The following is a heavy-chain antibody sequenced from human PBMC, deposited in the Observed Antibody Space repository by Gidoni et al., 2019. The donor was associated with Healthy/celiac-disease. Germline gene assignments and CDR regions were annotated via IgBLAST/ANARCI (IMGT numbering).Heavy chain of an antibody. CDR3: ARTYSSSWTRRMWGYFDY. D-gene: IGHD6-13*01. CDR1: GFTFSSYS. CDR2: ISSSSSYI. J-gene: IGHJ4*02. V-gene: IGHV3-21*01. Sequence: EVQLVESGGGLVKPGGSLRLSCAASGFTFSSYSMNWVRQAPGKGLEWVSSISSSSSYIYYADSVKGRFTISRDNAKNSLYLQMNSLRAEDTAVYYCARTYSSSWTRRMWGYFDYWGQGTLVTVSS.